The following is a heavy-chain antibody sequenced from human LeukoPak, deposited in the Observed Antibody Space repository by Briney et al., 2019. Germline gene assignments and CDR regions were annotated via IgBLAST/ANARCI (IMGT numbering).Heavy chain of an antibody. V-gene: IGHV3-7*01. CDR1: GFTFSNYW. CDR3: ARDRGNQRGYYYYYMDV. D-gene: IGHD1-14*01. CDR2: IKEDGSDK. Sequence: GGSLRLSCAASGFTFSNYWMSWVRQAPGKGLEWVANIKEDGSDKYYVDSVKGRFTISRDNAKNLLYLQMNSLRAEDTAVYYCARDRGNQRGYYYYYMDVWGKGTTVTVSS. J-gene: IGHJ6*03.